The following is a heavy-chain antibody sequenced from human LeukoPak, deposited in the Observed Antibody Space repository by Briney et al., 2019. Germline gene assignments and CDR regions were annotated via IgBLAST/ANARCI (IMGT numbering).Heavy chain of an antibody. Sequence: GGSLRLSCAASGFTFDDYAMHWVRQAPGKGLEWVSGISWNSGSIGYADSVKGRFTISRDNAKNSLYLQMNSLRAEDTALYYCAKGTPGNSSSCYDYWGQGTLVTVPS. CDR1: GFTFDDYA. CDR2: ISWNSGSI. D-gene: IGHD6-13*01. J-gene: IGHJ4*02. V-gene: IGHV3-9*01. CDR3: AKGTPGNSSSCYDY.